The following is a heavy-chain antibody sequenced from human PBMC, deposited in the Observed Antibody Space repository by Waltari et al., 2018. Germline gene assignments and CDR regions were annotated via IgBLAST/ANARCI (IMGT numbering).Heavy chain of an antibody. CDR1: GFSFRTYI. V-gene: IGHV3-21*01. CDR2: VSSNGAYI. CDR3: ARGGWGFYLDL. D-gene: IGHD7-27*01. Sequence: EVQLMESGGGLVKPGGSLRLSCAASGFSFRTYIMNWVRQAPGKGLEWVSSVSSNGAYIHYADSVRGRFTISRDNAKTSLYLQMNGLRDEDTAVYYCARGGWGFYLDLWGQGALVTVSS. J-gene: IGHJ5*02.